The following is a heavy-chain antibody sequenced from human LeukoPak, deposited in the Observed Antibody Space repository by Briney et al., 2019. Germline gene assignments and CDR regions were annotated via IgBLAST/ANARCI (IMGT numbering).Heavy chain of an antibody. D-gene: IGHD1-1*01. CDR1: GGSISSYY. V-gene: IGHV4-59*01. Sequence: SETLSLTCTVSGGSISSYYWSWIRQPPGKGLEWIGYIYYSGSTNYNPSLKSRVTISVDTSKNQFSLKLTSVTAADTAVYYCASSTTGTTYAFDIWGQGTMVTVSS. CDR3: ASSTTGTTYAFDI. CDR2: IYYSGST. J-gene: IGHJ3*02.